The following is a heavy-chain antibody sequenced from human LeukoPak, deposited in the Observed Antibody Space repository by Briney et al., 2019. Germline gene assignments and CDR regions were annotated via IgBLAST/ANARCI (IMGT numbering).Heavy chain of an antibody. D-gene: IGHD6-13*01. V-gene: IGHV5-51*01. J-gene: IGHJ4*02. CDR3: ARRDTSSWYF. CDR2: IYPGDSDT. CDR1: GYSFTNYW. Sequence: GESLKISCKGSGYSFTNYWIGWVRQMPGKGLEWMGIIYPGDSDTRYSPSFQGQVSISVDKSISTAYLQWSSLKASDTAMYYCARRDTSSWYFWGQGTLVTVSS.